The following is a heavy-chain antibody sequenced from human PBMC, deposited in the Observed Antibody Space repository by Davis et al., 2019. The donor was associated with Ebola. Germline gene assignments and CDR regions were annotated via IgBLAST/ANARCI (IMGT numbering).Heavy chain of an antibody. CDR3: TTQWLVLGNRDY. Sequence: GESLKISCAASGFTFSDYYMSWIRQAPGKGLEWVSYISSSGSTIYYADSVKGRFTISRDNAKNSLYLQMNSLKTEDTAVYYCTTQWLVLGNRDYWGQGTLVTVSS. V-gene: IGHV3-11*01. CDR1: GFTFSDYY. J-gene: IGHJ4*02. D-gene: IGHD6-19*01. CDR2: ISSSGSTI.